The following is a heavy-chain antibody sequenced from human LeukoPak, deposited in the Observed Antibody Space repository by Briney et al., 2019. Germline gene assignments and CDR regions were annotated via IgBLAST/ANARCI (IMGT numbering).Heavy chain of an antibody. D-gene: IGHD3-10*01. CDR2: IYYSGST. V-gene: IGHV4-59*01. J-gene: IGHJ3*02. CDR3: ARYGSGQDAFDI. Sequence: SETLSLTCTVSGGSISSYYWSWIRQPPGKGLEWVGYIYYSGSTNYNPSLKSRVTISVDTSKNQFSLKLSSVTAADTAVYYCARYGSGQDAFDIWGQGTMVTVSS. CDR1: GGSISSYY.